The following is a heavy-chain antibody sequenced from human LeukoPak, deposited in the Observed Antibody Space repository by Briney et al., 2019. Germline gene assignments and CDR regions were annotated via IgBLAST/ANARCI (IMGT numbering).Heavy chain of an antibody. J-gene: IGHJ3*02. Sequence: GESLKISCKGSGYSFTTYWIAWVRQMPGAGLEWMGIIYPGDSETRYSPSFQGQVTISVDKSITTAYLQWGSLKASDTAMYYCTRSPRDGYHDSCDIWGQGTVVTIFS. V-gene: IGHV5-51*01. CDR3: TRSPRDGYHDSCDI. D-gene: IGHD5-24*01. CDR2: IYPGDSET. CDR1: GYSFTTYW.